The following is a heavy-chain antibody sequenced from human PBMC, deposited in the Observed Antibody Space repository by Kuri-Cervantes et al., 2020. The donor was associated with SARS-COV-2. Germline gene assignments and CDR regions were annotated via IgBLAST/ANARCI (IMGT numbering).Heavy chain of an antibody. J-gene: IGHJ6*03. Sequence: GESLKISCAASGFTFSSYGMHWVRQAPGKGLVWVSRINSDGSVTSYPGSVEGRFTISRDNAKNTLSLQMNSLSAEDTAVYFCARVETSHYSSYYMDVWGKGTTVTVSS. CDR1: GFTFSSYG. CDR2: INSDGSVT. CDR3: ARVETSHYSSYYMDV. V-gene: IGHV3-74*01.